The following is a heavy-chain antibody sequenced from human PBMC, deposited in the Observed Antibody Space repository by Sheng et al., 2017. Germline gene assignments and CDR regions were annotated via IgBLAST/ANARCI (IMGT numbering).Heavy chain of an antibody. CDR2: ISGSGGST. CDR1: GFTFSSYA. Sequence: EVQLVESGGGLVQPGGSLRLSCAASGFTFSSYAMSWVRQAPGKGLEWVSAISGSGGSTYYADSVKGRFTISRDNSKNTLYLQMNSLRAEDTAVYYCAKGSPPPSNRYCSGGSCYSGDYYYGMDVWGQ. V-gene: IGHV3-23*04. J-gene: IGHJ6*02. CDR3: AKGSPPPSNRYCSGGSCYSGDYYYGMDV. D-gene: IGHD2-15*01.